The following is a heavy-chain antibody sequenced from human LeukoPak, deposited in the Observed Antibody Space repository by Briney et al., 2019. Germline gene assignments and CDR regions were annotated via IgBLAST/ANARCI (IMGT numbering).Heavy chain of an antibody. CDR1: GFTFSDYA. J-gene: IGHJ4*02. D-gene: IGHD3-3*01. V-gene: IGHV3-30*14. CDR2: VSYDARNE. CDR3: ARVAEYYDFWSGPVSFDY. Sequence: GGSLRLSCAASGFTFSDYAMHWVRQAPGKGLEWVAVVSYDARNEYYADSVRGRFTISRDSPTNTLFLQMVGLRAEDTAVYYCARVAEYYDFWSGPVSFDYWGQGTLVTVSS.